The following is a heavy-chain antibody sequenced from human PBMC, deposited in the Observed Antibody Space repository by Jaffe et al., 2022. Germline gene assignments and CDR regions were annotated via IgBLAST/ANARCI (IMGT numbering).Heavy chain of an antibody. CDR3: ARGGWFGFDY. V-gene: IGHV3-30*03. Sequence: QVQLVESGGGVVQPGRSLRLSCAASGFTFSSYGMHWVRQAPGKGLEWVAVISYDGSNKYYADSVKGRFTISRDNSKNTLYLQMNSLRAEDTAVYYCARGGWFGFDYWGQGTLVTVSS. D-gene: IGHD6-19*01. J-gene: IGHJ4*02. CDR1: GFTFSSYG. CDR2: ISYDGSNK.